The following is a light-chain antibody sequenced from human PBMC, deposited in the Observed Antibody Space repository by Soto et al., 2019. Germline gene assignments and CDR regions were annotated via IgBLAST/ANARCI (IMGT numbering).Light chain of an antibody. CDR1: SSDVGGYNY. CDR2: DVS. Sequence: QSVLTQPASVSGSPGQSITISCTRSSSDVGGYNYVSWYQQHPGKAPKLMIYDVSNRPSGVSNRFSGSKSGNTAPLTISGLQAEDEADYYCSSYTSSSTRLFGTGTKVTVL. J-gene: IGLJ1*01. V-gene: IGLV2-14*01. CDR3: SSYTSSSTRL.